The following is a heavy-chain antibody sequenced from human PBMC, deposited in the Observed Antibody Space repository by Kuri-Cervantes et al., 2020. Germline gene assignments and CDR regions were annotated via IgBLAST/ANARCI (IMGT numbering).Heavy chain of an antibody. Sequence: SQTLSLTCAVYGGTFSGYYWNWIRQPPGKGLEWIGEINHSGSTNYNPSLKSRVIISVDTSKNQFSLRVSSVTAADTAVYYCAREKMVRGVISRVWFDPWGQGTLVTVSS. J-gene: IGHJ5*02. D-gene: IGHD3-10*01. V-gene: IGHV4-34*01. CDR3: AREKMVRGVISRVWFDP. CDR2: INHSGST. CDR1: GGTFSGYY.